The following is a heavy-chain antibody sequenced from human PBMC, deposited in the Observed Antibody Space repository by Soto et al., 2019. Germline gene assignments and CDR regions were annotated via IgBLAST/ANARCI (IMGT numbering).Heavy chain of an antibody. CDR3: AAGYGSGSYYNEPYYYYGMDV. CDR1: GYTFTGYY. CDR2: INPNSGGT. Sequence: ASVKVSCKASGYTFTGYYMHWVRQAPGQGLEWMGWINPNSGGTNYAQKFQGWVTMTRDTSISTAYKELSRLRSDDTAVYYCAAGYGSGSYYNEPYYYYGMDVWGQGTTVTVSS. J-gene: IGHJ6*02. V-gene: IGHV1-2*04. D-gene: IGHD3-10*01.